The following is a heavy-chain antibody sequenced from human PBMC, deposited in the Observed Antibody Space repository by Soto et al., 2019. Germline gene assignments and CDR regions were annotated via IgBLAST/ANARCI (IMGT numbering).Heavy chain of an antibody. D-gene: IGHD6-19*01. Sequence: WGSRRLSCAASQFSFSSYWMHWVRQDPGKGPAWVSRINHDGSKTEYADSVKGRFTISRDNTNNTLYLQMNSLRVEDTAMYYCVREPWGFSGTWCEYWGKGNMVIVSA. CDR3: VREPWGFSGTWCEY. CDR1: QFSFSSYW. J-gene: IGHJ4*02. CDR2: INHDGSKT. V-gene: IGHV3-74*01.